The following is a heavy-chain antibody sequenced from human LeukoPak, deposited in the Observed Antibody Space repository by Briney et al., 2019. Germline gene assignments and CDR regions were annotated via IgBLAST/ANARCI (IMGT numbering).Heavy chain of an antibody. CDR2: TYYRSTWYN. J-gene: IGHJ5*02. V-gene: IGHV6-1*01. Sequence: SQTLSLTCAISGDSVSSNSVTWNWIRQSPSRGLEWLGRTYYRSTWYNDYAVSVRSRITVNPDTSKNQFSLHLNSVTPEDTAVYYCARRLTQYDCFDPWGQGILVTVPS. CDR3: ARRLTQYDCFDP. D-gene: IGHD2-2*01. CDR1: GDSVSSNSVT.